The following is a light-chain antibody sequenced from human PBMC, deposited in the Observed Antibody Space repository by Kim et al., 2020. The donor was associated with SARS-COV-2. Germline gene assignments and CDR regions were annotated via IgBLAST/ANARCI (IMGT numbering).Light chain of an antibody. J-gene: IGLJ3*02. CDR3: QSYDSSNWV. CDR1: SGSIASNY. V-gene: IGLV6-57*03. Sequence: GKTVTIACTRSSGSIASNYVQWYQQRPGTAPTTVIYEDNQRPSGVPDRFSGSIESSSNSASLTISGLKTEDEADYYCQSYDSSNWVFGGGTQLTVL. CDR2: EDN.